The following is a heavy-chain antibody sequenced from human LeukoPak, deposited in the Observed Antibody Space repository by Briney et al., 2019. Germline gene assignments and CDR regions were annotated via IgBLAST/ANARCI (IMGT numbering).Heavy chain of an antibody. CDR1: GYTFSSYG. CDR3: ARDVARGYTYGHLQDY. V-gene: IGHV1-18*01. J-gene: IGHJ4*02. CDR2: ISVYNGNT. D-gene: IGHD5-18*01. Sequence: ASVKVSCKASGYTFSSYGISWVRQAPGQGLEWMGWISVYNGNTDYAQELQGRVTMTTDTSTSTAYMELRSLISDDTAVYYCARDVARGYTYGHLQDYWGQGTLVTVSS.